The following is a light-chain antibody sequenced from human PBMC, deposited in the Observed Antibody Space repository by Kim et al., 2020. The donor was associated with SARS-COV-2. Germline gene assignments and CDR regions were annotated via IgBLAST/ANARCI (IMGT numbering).Light chain of an antibody. CDR1: SLKSYD. CDR2: GGN. Sequence: ALGQTVKITCQGDSLKSYDASWYQQKPGQTPLLVMYGGNHRPSGIPDRFSSSRTGSTASLTITGAQAGDEADYYCSSRHSSGDHLVFGGGTQLTVL. J-gene: IGLJ3*02. V-gene: IGLV3-19*01. CDR3: SSRHSSGDHLV.